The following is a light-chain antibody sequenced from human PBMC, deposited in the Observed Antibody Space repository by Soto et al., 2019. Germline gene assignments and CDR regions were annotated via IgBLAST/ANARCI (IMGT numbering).Light chain of an antibody. Sequence: QSVLTQPDSVSGSPGQSITISCTGTSSDVGGYNYVSWYQQHPGKTPKLMIYEVSNRPSGVSNRSSGSKSGNTASLTISGLQAEDEADYYCSSYTSSTFYVFGTGTKVTVL. CDR2: EVS. CDR3: SSYTSSTFYV. V-gene: IGLV2-14*01. J-gene: IGLJ1*01. CDR1: SSDVGGYNY.